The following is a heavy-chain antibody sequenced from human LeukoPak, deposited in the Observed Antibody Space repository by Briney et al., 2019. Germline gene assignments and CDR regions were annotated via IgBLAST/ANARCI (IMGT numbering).Heavy chain of an antibody. V-gene: IGHV4-39*07. CDR1: GGSISSSSYY. Sequence: SETLSLICTVAGGSISSSSYYWGWIRQPPGKGLEWIGSIYYSGSTYYHPSLNSRVTISIDTSKNQFSLKLSSVTAADTAVYYCAREALQDGVHFDYWGQGTLVTVSS. CDR2: IYYSGST. D-gene: IGHD4-11*01. J-gene: IGHJ4*02. CDR3: AREALQDGVHFDY.